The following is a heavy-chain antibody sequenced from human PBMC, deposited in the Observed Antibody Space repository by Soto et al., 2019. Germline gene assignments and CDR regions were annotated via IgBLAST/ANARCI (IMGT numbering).Heavy chain of an antibody. CDR3: TTESGYRTYDAFDI. CDR2: IKSKTDGGTT. CDR1: GFTFSNAW. D-gene: IGHD3-22*01. V-gene: IGHV3-15*07. J-gene: IGHJ3*02. Sequence: EVQLVESGGGLVKPGGSLRLSCAASGFTFSNAWMNWVRQAPGKGLEWVGRIKSKTDGGTTDYAAPVKGRFPISRDDSKNTLYLQMNSLKTEDTAVYYCTTESGYRTYDAFDIWGQGTMVTVSS.